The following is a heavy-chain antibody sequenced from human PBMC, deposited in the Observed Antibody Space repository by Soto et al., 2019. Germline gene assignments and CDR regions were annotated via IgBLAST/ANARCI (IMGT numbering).Heavy chain of an antibody. CDR3: AREDGIVGATSAFDY. D-gene: IGHD1-26*01. CDR2: INGRSNYI. V-gene: IGHV3-21*01. Sequence: GGSLRLSCAASGFTFTTYSMNWVRQAPGKGLEWVSSINGRSNYIYYADSVKGRFTISRDNAKNSLYLQMNSLRAEDTAVYYCAREDGIVGATSAFDYWGQGTLVTVSS. J-gene: IGHJ4*02. CDR1: GFTFTTYS.